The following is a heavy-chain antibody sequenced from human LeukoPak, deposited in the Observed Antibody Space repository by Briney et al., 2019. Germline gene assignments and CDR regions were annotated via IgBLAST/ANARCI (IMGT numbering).Heavy chain of an antibody. J-gene: IGHJ6*02. CDR3: ARFDSSGYYLVYYYYGMDV. CDR1: GFTFNDYW. V-gene: IGHV3-7*01. D-gene: IGHD3-22*01. Sequence: GGSLRLSCAASGFTFNDYWMTWVRQAPGKGLEWVAHIKQDGSEKYYVDSLKGRFTISRDNAKNSLFLQMNSLRAEDTAVYYCARFDSSGYYLVYYYYGMDVWGQGTTVTVSS. CDR2: IKQDGSEK.